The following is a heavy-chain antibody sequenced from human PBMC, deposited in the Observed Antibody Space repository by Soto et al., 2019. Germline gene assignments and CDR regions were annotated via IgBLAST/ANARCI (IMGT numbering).Heavy chain of an antibody. CDR3: TRVVGATDGFLYHYYGMDV. V-gene: IGHV3-49*04. Sequence: HPGGSLRLSCTASGFTFGDYAMSWVRQAPGKGLEWVGFIRNTAYGGTTEYAASVKGRFTISRDDSKSIAYLQMNSLKTEDTAVYYCTRVVGATDGFLYHYYGMDVWGQGTTVTVSS. CDR2: IRNTAYGGTT. CDR1: GFTFGDYA. J-gene: IGHJ6*02. D-gene: IGHD1-26*01.